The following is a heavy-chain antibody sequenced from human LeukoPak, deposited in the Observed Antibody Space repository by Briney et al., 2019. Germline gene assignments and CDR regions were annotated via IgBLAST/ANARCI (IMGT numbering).Heavy chain of an antibody. Sequence: SETLSPTCTVSGGSITSYYWSWIRQPPGKGLDWIAYIYYSGSANYNPSLKSRVTLSVDTSKNQFSLKLNSVTAADTAIYYCARGGYYGSGNDFRFDPWGQGTLVTVSS. CDR2: IYYSGSA. J-gene: IGHJ5*02. V-gene: IGHV4-59*01. CDR1: GGSITSYY. CDR3: ARGGYYGSGNDFRFDP. D-gene: IGHD3-10*01.